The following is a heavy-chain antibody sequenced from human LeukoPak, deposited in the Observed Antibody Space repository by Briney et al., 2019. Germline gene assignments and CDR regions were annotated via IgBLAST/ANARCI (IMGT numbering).Heavy chain of an antibody. J-gene: IGHJ4*02. Sequence: GGSLRLSCAASEFTFSSYAMNWVRQAPGKGLEWVSIISSSGGSTYYADSVKGRLTISRDNSKNTLYLQMNSLRAEDTAVYYCAKDEAYDSSGYSGDFWGQGTLVTVSS. D-gene: IGHD3-22*01. CDR1: EFTFSSYA. V-gene: IGHV3-23*01. CDR3: AKDEAYDSSGYSGDF. CDR2: ISSSGGST.